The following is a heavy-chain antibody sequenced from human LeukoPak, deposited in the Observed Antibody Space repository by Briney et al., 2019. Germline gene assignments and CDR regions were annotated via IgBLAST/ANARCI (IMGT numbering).Heavy chain of an antibody. J-gene: IGHJ4*02. CDR1: GFTFSSYS. Sequence: GGSLRLSCAASGFTFSSYSMNWVRQAPGKGLEWVSSISSSSSYIYYADSVKGRFTIPRDNAKNSLYLQMNSLRAEDTAVYYCARPLVGATGFDYWGQGTLVTVSS. CDR2: ISSSSSYI. V-gene: IGHV3-21*01. D-gene: IGHD5-12*01. CDR3: ARPLVGATGFDY.